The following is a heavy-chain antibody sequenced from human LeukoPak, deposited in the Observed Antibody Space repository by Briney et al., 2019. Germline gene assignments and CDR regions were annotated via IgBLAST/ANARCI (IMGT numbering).Heavy chain of an antibody. V-gene: IGHV4-59*08. J-gene: IGHJ6*02. D-gene: IGHD4-23*01. CDR3: ARRPVEYGMDV. CDR1: GGSISSYY. Sequence: SETLSLTCTVPGGSISSYYWSWIRQPPGKGLEWIGYIYYSGSTNYNPSLKSRVTISVDTSKNQFSLKLSSVTAADTAVYYCARRPVEYGMDVWGQGTTVTVSS. CDR2: IYYSGST.